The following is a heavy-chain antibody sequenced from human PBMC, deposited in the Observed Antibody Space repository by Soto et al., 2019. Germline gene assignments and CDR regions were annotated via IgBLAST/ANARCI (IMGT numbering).Heavy chain of an antibody. J-gene: IGHJ3*02. V-gene: IGHV3-23*01. CDR1: GFTFSSYA. D-gene: IGHD2-15*01. Sequence: GGSLRLSCAASGFTFSSYAMSWVRQAPGKGLEWVSAISGSGGSTHYADSVKGRFTISRDNSKNTLYLQMNSLRVEDMAVYYCQSYCSGGTCYRTNAFDIWGQGTMVTVSS. CDR3: QSYCSGGTCYRTNAFDI. CDR2: ISGSGGST.